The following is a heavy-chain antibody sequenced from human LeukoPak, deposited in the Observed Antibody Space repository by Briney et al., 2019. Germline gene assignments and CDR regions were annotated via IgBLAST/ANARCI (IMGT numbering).Heavy chain of an antibody. CDR2: INHSGST. J-gene: IGHJ3*02. D-gene: IGHD6-13*01. Sequence: SETLSLTCTVSGGSISSYYWSWIRQPPGKGLEWIGEINHSGSTNYNPSLKSRVTISVDTSKNQFSLKLSSVTAADTAVYYCARGGSSWYDDAFDIWGQGTMVTVSS. CDR3: ARGGSSWYDDAFDI. CDR1: GGSISSYY. V-gene: IGHV4-34*01.